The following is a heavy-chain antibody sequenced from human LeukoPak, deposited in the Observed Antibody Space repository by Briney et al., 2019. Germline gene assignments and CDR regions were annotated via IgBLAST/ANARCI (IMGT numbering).Heavy chain of an antibody. D-gene: IGHD2-2*01. CDR3: ARQLTSAWSPNYGIDV. V-gene: IGHV5-51*01. CDR1: GYSFTYYW. Sequence: GESLKISCKGSGYSFTYYWIGWVRQVPGKGLEWMGIIYPGDSDTRYSPSFQGQVTISGDKSISTAYLQWSSVKASDTAISYCARQLTSAWSPNYGIDVWAQGTAVTVSS. J-gene: IGHJ6*02. CDR2: IYPGDSDT.